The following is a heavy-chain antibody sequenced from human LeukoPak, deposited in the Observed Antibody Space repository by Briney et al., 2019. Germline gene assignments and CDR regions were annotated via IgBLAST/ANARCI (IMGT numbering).Heavy chain of an antibody. Sequence: SETLSLTCTVSGDSISSGSYYWSWIRQPAGKGLEWIGRIYTSGSTNYNPSLKSRVTISLDTSQNQFSLKLASVTAADTAIYYCARGYGGKVDYWGQGTLVTVSS. V-gene: IGHV4-61*02. CDR3: ARGYGGKVDY. J-gene: IGHJ4*02. D-gene: IGHD4-23*01. CDR1: GDSISSGSYY. CDR2: IYTSGST.